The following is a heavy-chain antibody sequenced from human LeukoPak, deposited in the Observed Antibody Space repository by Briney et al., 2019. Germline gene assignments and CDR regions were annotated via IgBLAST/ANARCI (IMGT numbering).Heavy chain of an antibody. D-gene: IGHD3-22*01. J-gene: IGHJ4*02. V-gene: IGHV4-59*01. CDR3: AREGYDSNIYYKADY. CDR1: GGSINTYY. Sequence: SETLSLTCTVSGGSINTYYWSWIRQPPGKGLEWIGYISYSGTTKYNPSLESRATITIDTSKNQFSPKLSSVTAADTAVYYCAREGYDSNIYYKADYWGQGTLVTVSS. CDR2: ISYSGTT.